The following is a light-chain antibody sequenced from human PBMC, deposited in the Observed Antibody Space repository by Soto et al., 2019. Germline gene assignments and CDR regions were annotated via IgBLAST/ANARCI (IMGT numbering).Light chain of an antibody. CDR1: SSDVGGYNY. CDR3: NSYTSSSTLYV. J-gene: IGLJ1*01. V-gene: IGLV2-14*03. CDR2: DVS. Sequence: QSALTQPASVSGSPGQSITISCTGTSSDVGGYNYVSWYQQHPGKAPKLMIYDVSNRPSGVSNRFSGSKSGNTASLTISGLQAEDEADYYCNSYTSSSTLYVFGTGNKVTVL.